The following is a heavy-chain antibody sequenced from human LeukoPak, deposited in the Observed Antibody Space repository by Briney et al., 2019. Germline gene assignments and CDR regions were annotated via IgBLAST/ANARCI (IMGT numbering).Heavy chain of an antibody. CDR1: GFTFSNYA. J-gene: IGHJ4*02. CDR3: ARGYYYDSSGYTY. CDR2: ITGSGGNT. D-gene: IGHD3-22*01. V-gene: IGHV3-23*01. Sequence: GGSLRLSCAASGFTFSNYAMSWVRQAPGKGLEWVSAITGSGGNTYYADSVKGRFTISRDNAKNSLYLQMNSLRAEDTAVYYCARGYYYDSSGYTYWGQGTLVTVSS.